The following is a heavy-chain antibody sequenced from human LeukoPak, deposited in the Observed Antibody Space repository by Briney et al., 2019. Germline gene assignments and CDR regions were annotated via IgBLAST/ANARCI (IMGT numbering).Heavy chain of an antibody. V-gene: IGHV4-39*01. D-gene: IGHD3-3*01. Sequence: SETLSLTCTVSGGSISSSSYYWGWIRQPPGKGLEWIGSIYYSGSTYYNPSLKSRVTISVDTSKNQFSLKLSSVTAADTAVYYCASNRIGVVINYFDYWGQGTLVTVSS. CDR2: IYYSGST. J-gene: IGHJ4*02. CDR3: ASNRIGVVINYFDY. CDR1: GGSISSSSYY.